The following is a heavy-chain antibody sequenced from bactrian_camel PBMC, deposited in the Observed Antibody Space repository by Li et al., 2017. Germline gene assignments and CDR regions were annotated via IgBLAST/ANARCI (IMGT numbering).Heavy chain of an antibody. CDR3: AADELNHGLAWRGYTY. Sequence: HVQLVESGGGSAQAGGSLRLSCTASGSAFSASCMGWFRQAPGKEREAVASISTDGGSTDYAGSVGGRFTISRDNAKNTLYLQMDSLKPEDTAMYYCAADELNHGLAWRGYTYWSQGTQVTVS. CDR2: ISTDGGST. D-gene: IGHD1*01. CDR1: GSAFSASC. J-gene: IGHJ4*01. V-gene: IGHV3S54*01.